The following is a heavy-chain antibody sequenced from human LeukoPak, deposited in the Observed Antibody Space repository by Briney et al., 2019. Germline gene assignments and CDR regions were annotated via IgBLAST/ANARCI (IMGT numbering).Heavy chain of an antibody. CDR1: GYSFASYW. D-gene: IGHD6-19*01. Sequence: GESLKISCKGSGYSFASYWVGWVRQMPGKGLEWMGIIYPGDSDTRYSPSFQGQVTMSADKSISTAYLYWSSLKASDTAMYYCARGAYTSVWTGDYWGQGTLVTVSS. J-gene: IGHJ4*02. CDR3: ARGAYTSVWTGDY. CDR2: IYPGDSDT. V-gene: IGHV5-51*01.